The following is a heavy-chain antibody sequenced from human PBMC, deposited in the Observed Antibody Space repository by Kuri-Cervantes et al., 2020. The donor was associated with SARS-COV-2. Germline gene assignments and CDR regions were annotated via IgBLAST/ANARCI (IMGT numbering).Heavy chain of an antibody. Sequence: ASVKVSCKASGYTFTSYYMHWVRQAPGQGLEWMGIINPSGGSTSYAQKFQGRVTMTRDTSTSTVYMELSSLRSEDTAVYYCARGDIHLGYCSSTSCAYYFDYWGQGTLVTVSS. V-gene: IGHV1-46*01. J-gene: IGHJ4*02. CDR3: ARGDIHLGYCSSTSCAYYFDY. D-gene: IGHD2-2*01. CDR1: GYTFTSYY. CDR2: INPSGGST.